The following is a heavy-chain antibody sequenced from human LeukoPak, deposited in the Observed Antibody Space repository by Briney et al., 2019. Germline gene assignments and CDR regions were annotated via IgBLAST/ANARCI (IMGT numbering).Heavy chain of an antibody. J-gene: IGHJ6*03. CDR3: ARYNIAARYYCYYYMDV. D-gene: IGHD6-6*01. Sequence: GASVKVSCKASGYTFTSYDINWVRQATGQGLEWMGWMNPNSGNTGYAQKFQGRVTMTRNTSISTAYMELSSLRSEDTAVYYCARYNIAARYYCYYYMDVWGKGTTVTVSS. V-gene: IGHV1-8*01. CDR2: MNPNSGNT. CDR1: GYTFTSYD.